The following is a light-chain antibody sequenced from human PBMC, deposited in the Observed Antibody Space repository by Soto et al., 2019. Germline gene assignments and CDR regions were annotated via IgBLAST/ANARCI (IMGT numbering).Light chain of an antibody. CDR3: QQYNNWPPWT. CDR2: GAS. V-gene: IGKV3-15*01. J-gene: IGKJ1*01. Sequence: EIVMTQSPATLSVSPGERATLSCRASQSVYNKLAWYQQKPGQAPRLLMYGASTRATDIPARFSGSGSGTEFTLTISGLQSEDFAVYYCQQYNNWPPWTFGQGTTVDIK. CDR1: QSVYNK.